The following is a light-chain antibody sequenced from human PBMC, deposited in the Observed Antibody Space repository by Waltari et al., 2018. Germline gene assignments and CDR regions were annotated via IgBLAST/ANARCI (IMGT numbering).Light chain of an antibody. CDR3: QQDARTPLT. Sequence: DIQMTQSPSSLSASVGDRVTIPCRARQHINQYLHWYQQKPGKAPKLLCYAPSSLQSGVASRCRGGGSGTDFTLTITSLQPGDFATYCCQQDARTPLTFGGGTKVGI. CDR2: APS. V-gene: IGKV1-39*01. CDR1: QHINQY. J-gene: IGKJ4*01.